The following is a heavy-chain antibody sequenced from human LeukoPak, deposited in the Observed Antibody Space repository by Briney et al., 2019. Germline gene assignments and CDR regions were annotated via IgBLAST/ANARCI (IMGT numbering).Heavy chain of an antibody. V-gene: IGHV4-4*02. J-gene: IGHJ4*02. Sequence: SGTLSLTCAVSGGSISSSNWWSWVRQPPGKGLEWIGEIYHSGSTNYNPSLMSRVTISVDKSKNQFSLKLSSVTAADTAVYYCARASITMVRGFDYWGQGTLVTVSS. CDR2: IYHSGST. CDR3: ARASITMVRGFDY. CDR1: GGSISSSNW. D-gene: IGHD3-10*01.